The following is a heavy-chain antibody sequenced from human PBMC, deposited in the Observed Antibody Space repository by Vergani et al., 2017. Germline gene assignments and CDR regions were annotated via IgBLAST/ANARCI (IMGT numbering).Heavy chain of an antibody. CDR2: LTGGCGST. CDR1: GFTFSTYA. J-gene: IGHJ4*02. D-gene: IGHD1-26*01. Sequence: EVQLLESGGSLKQPGGSVRLSCAASGFTFSTYAMHWVRQAPGKGLEWVSALTGGCGSTYYADSFKGRFIISRDNSRDTLYLQMNSLRPEDTATYYCVKDAGSYENFFDSWGQGILVTVSS. V-gene: IGHV3-23*01. CDR3: VKDAGSYENFFDS.